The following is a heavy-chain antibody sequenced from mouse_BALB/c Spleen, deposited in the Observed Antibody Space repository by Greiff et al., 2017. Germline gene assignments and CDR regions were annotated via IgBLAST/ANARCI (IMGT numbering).Heavy chain of an antibody. Sequence: EVKLVESGGGLVQPGGSLKLSCAASGFTFSSYGMSWVRQTPDKRLELVATINSNGGSTYYPDSVKGRFTISRDNAKNTLYLQMSSLKSEDTAMYYCARGDMGNYWGQGTTLTVSS. CDR2: INSNGGST. CDR3: ARGDMGNY. D-gene: IGHD1-1*02. CDR1: GFTFSSYG. J-gene: IGHJ2*01. V-gene: IGHV5-6-3*01.